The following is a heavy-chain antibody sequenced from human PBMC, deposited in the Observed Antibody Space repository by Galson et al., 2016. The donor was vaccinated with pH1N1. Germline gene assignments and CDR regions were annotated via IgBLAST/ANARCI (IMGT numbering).Heavy chain of an antibody. Sequence: ETLSLTCAVYGRSFSGYYWSWIRQPPGKGLEWIGEISHSGRTNYNPSRKSRVTLSVDTSKSQFSLRLRSVTAGDTGLYFCARHYLVLAISTGNWFDPWGQGTLVTVSS. CDR1: GRSFSGYY. CDR3: ARHYLVLAISTGNWFDP. CDR2: ISHSGRT. D-gene: IGHD1-14*01. V-gene: IGHV4-34*01. J-gene: IGHJ5*02.